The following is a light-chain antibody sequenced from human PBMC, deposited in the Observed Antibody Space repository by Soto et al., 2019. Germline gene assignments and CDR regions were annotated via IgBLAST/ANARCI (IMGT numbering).Light chain of an antibody. CDR2: GAS. CDR1: QSISSW. Sequence: DIQMTQSPSTLSASVGDRVTITCRASQSISSWLAWYQQRPGKAPKLLIYGASSLESGVPSSFSGSGFGTEFTLTISSLQPDDFATYYCQQYSSYWTFGQGTKVEIK. CDR3: QQYSSYWT. V-gene: IGKV1-5*01. J-gene: IGKJ1*01.